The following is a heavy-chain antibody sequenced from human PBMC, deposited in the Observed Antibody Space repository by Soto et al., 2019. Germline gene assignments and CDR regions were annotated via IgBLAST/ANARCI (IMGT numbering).Heavy chain of an antibody. D-gene: IGHD6-13*01. Sequence: QVQLVQSGAEVKKPGASVKVSCKASGYTFTSYGISWVRQAPGQGLEWMGWISAYNGNTNYAQKLQGRVTMTTDTSTSTADMELRSLRSDDTAVYHCSRDSTIAAAGNHPRKLWYFALWGRGTLVTVSS. V-gene: IGHV1-18*04. CDR3: SRDSTIAAAGNHPRKLWYFAL. J-gene: IGHJ2*01. CDR1: GYTFTSYG. CDR2: ISAYNGNT.